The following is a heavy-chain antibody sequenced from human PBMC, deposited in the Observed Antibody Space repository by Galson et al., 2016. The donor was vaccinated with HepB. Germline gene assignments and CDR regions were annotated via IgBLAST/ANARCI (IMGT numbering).Heavy chain of an antibody. CDR2: MNPTSGNT. CDR1: GYTFARYD. J-gene: IGHJ5*02. V-gene: IGHV1-8*01. CDR3: ARGYGISSDDWFDP. D-gene: IGHD3-3*02. Sequence: SVKVSCKASGYTFARYDISWVRQATGQGLEWMGWMNPTSGNTGDAQKFKGRVTMTRNTSISTAYMELSSLRSEDTAVYYCARGYGISSDDWFDPWGQGTLVIVSS.